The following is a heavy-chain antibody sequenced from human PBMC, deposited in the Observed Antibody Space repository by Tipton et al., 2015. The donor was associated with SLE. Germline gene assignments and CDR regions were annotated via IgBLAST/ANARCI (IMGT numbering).Heavy chain of an antibody. V-gene: IGHV4-34*12. CDR3: ARVAPAEVFDY. CDR2: IIHSGVT. CDR1: GESFNGYF. Sequence: GLVKPSQTLSLTCAVSGESFNGYFWTWIRQPPGKGLEWIGEIIHSGVTNYNPSLRSRVTISVDVSKNQVSLKLSSVTAADTAVYYCARVAPAEVFDYWGQGTLVTVSS. J-gene: IGHJ4*02. D-gene: IGHD2-2*01.